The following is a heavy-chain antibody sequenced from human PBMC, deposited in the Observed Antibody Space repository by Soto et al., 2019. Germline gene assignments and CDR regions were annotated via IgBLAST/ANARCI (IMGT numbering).Heavy chain of an antibody. CDR1: GYTFTNYW. CDR3: ARQTYYDFWSGYQTRTYYYYGMEV. CDR2: IYPGDSDT. Sequence: GESLKISCKGSGYTFTNYWIAWVRQMPGKGLEWVGIIYPGDSDTRYSPSFQGQVTISADKSISTAYLQWSSLKASDTAMYYCARQTYYDFWSGYQTRTYYYYGMEVWGQGTTVTVSS. D-gene: IGHD3-3*01. V-gene: IGHV5-51*01. J-gene: IGHJ6*02.